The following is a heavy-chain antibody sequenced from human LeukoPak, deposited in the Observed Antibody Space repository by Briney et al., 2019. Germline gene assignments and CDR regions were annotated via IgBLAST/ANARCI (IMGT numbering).Heavy chain of an antibody. Sequence: GESLKISCKGSGYSFTSYWIGWVRQMPGKGLEWMGIIYPGDSDTRYSPSFQGQVTISADKSISTAYLQWSSLKASDTAMYYCARQTTPPSIAAAGRWFDPWGQGTLVTVSS. CDR2: IYPGDSDT. V-gene: IGHV5-51*01. D-gene: IGHD6-13*01. CDR3: ARQTTPPSIAAAGRWFDP. CDR1: GYSFTSYW. J-gene: IGHJ5*02.